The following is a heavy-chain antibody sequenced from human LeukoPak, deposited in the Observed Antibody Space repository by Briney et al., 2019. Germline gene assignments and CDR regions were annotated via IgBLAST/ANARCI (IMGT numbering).Heavy chain of an antibody. D-gene: IGHD3-16*01. V-gene: IGHV3-23*01. J-gene: IGHJ4*02. CDR1: GFTFSSYA. Sequence: GGSLRLSCAASGFTFSSYAMSWVRQAPGRGLEWVSGISGRDGSTYYADSVKGRFTISRDISKNTLYLQMNSLRAEDMAVYYCAKDGGQGADYWGQGTLVTVSS. CDR2: ISGRDGST. CDR3: AKDGGQGADY.